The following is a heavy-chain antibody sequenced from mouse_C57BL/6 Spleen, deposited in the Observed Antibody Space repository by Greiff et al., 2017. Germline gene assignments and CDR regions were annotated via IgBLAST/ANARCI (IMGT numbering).Heavy chain of an antibody. CDR1: GFSLTSYG. V-gene: IGHV2-2*01. D-gene: IGHD2-4*01. CDR2: IWSGGST. Sequence: VQLQESGPGLVQPSQSLSITCTVSGFSLTSYGVHWVRQSPGKGLEWLGVIWSGGSTDYNAAFISRLSISKDNSKSQVFFKMNSLQADDTAIYYCARTYYDYALAYWGQGTLVTVSA. J-gene: IGHJ3*01. CDR3: ARTYYDYALAY.